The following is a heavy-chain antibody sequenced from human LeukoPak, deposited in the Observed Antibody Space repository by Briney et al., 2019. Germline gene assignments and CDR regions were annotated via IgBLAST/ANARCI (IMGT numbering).Heavy chain of an antibody. V-gene: IGHV4-61*02. CDR1: GGSISSGSYY. J-gene: IGHJ6*03. CDR2: IYTSGST. Sequence: PSQTLSLTCTVSGGSISSGSYYWSWIRQPAGKGLEWIGRIYTSGSTNYNPSLKSRVTISVDTSKNQFSLRLSSVTAADTAVYYCAGVEEAYGSGRRENYYYYYMDVWGKGTTVTISS. CDR3: AGVEEAYGSGRRENYYYYYMDV. D-gene: IGHD3-10*01.